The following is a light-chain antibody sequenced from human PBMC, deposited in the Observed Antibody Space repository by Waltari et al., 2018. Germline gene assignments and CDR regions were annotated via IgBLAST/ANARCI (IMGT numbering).Light chain of an antibody. CDR1: SGHSGTI. J-gene: IGLJ3*02. CDR3: QTGGHGTWV. V-gene: IGLV4-69*01. CDR2: VNSDGSP. Sequence: HLVLTQSPSASASLGASVTLPCPLSSGHSGTIIAWLRQQPEKGPRYLMKVNSDGSPSKGDEIPDRFSGSSSGAERYLTISTVQSEDEADYYCQTGGHGTWVFGGGTKLTVL.